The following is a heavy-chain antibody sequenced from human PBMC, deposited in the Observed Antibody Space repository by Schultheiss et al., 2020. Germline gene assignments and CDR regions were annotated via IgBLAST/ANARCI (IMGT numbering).Heavy chain of an antibody. CDR3: ARGAKAYYDILTGLENWFDP. J-gene: IGHJ5*02. Sequence: SVKVSCKASGGTFSSYAISWVRQAPGQGLEWMGGIIPIFGTANYAQKFQGRVTITADESTSTAYMELSRLRSDDTAVYYCARGAKAYYDILTGLENWFDPWGQGTLVTVSS. D-gene: IGHD3-9*01. CDR1: GGTFSSYA. CDR2: IIPIFGTA. V-gene: IGHV1-69*13.